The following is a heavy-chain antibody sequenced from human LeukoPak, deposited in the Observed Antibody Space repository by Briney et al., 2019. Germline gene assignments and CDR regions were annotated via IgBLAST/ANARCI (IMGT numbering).Heavy chain of an antibody. CDR2: ISAYNGDT. V-gene: IGHV1-18*01. D-gene: IGHD3-22*01. Sequence: GASVKVSCKASGYTFTSYGISWVRQAPGQGLEWMGWISAYNGDTNYAQKLQGRVTMTTDTSASTAYMELRSLRSDDTAVYYCARTPYYYDSKESAFDIWGQGTMVTASS. CDR3: ARTPYYYDSKESAFDI. CDR1: GYTFTSYG. J-gene: IGHJ3*02.